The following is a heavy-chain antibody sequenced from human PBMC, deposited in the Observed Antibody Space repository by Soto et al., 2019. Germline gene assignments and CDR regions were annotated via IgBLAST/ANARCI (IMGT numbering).Heavy chain of an antibody. J-gene: IGHJ5*02. D-gene: IGHD6-19*01. CDR1: GYTFTSYG. Sequence: QVQLVQSGAEVKKPGASVKVSCKASGYTFTSYGISWVRQAPGQGLEWMGWISAYNGNTNYAQKHQGRVTMNTDTTTSTSYMERRSLRSDDTAVYYCARYVVRVAGTRWFDPWGQGTLVTVSS. CDR2: ISAYNGNT. CDR3: ARYVVRVAGTRWFDP. V-gene: IGHV1-18*01.